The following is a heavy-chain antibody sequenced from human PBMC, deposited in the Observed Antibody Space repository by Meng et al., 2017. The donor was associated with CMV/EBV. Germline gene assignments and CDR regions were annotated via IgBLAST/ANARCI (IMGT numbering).Heavy chain of an antibody. D-gene: IGHD2-2*01. J-gene: IGHJ4*02. CDR1: GFTFSSYW. CDR3: AKEGMGYCSSTSCFETDY. V-gene: IGHV3-7*03. CDR2: IKQDGSEK. Sequence: GGSLRLSCAASGFTFSSYWMSWVRQAPGKGLEWVANIKQDGSEKYYVDSVKGRFTISRDNAKNSLYLQMNSLRAEDTAVYYCAKEGMGYCSSTSCFETDYWGQGTLVTVSS.